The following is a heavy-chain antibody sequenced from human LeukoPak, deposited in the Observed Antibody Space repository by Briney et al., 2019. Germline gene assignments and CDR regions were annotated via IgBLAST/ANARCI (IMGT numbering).Heavy chain of an antibody. Sequence: SETLSLTCTVSGVSISSSSYYWGWIRQPPGKGLEWIGSIYYSGSTYYNPSLKSRVTISVDTSKNQFSLKLSSVTAADTAVYYCARARYGTFVGYWGQGTLVTVSS. CDR1: GVSISSSSYY. D-gene: IGHD1-1*01. CDR2: IYYSGST. V-gene: IGHV4-39*07. CDR3: ARARYGTFVGY. J-gene: IGHJ4*02.